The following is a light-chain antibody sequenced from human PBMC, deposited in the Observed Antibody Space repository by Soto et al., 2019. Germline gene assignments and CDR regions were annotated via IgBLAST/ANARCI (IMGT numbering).Light chain of an antibody. CDR1: QSVNSN. CDR3: QQYNNGPPYT. Sequence: EIVMTQSPATLSVSPGERATLSCRASQSVNSNLAWYQQKPGQAPSLLIYGASTRATGVPARFSGSGSGTEFTLTIRSLQSEDFAVYYCQQYNNGPPYTFGQGTKLEIK. CDR2: GAS. V-gene: IGKV3-15*01. J-gene: IGKJ2*01.